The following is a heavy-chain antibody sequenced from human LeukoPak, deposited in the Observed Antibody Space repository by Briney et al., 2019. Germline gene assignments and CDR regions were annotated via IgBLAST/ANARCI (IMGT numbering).Heavy chain of an antibody. CDR3: ARDALFDSSTENYFDY. CDR2: INPSGGST. D-gene: IGHD6-13*01. J-gene: IGHJ4*02. V-gene: IGHV1-46*01. CDR1: GYTFTSYY. Sequence: ASVKVSCKASGYTFTSYYMHWVRQAPGQGLEWMGIINPSGGSTSYAQKFQGRVTMTRDTSTSTVYMELSSLRSEDTAVYYCARDALFDSSTENYFDYWGQGTLVTVSS.